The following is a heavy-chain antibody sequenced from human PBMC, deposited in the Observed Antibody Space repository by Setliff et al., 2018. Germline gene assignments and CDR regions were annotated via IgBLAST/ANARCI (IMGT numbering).Heavy chain of an antibody. V-gene: IGHV4-34*01. CDR3: ARGGSGWYVDAFDI. CDR2: INHSGST. J-gene: IGHJ3*02. D-gene: IGHD6-19*01. Sequence: SEPLSLTCAVYGGSFSGYYWSWIRQPPGKGLEWIGEINHSGSTNYNPSLKSRVTISVDTSKNQSSLKLSPVTAADTAVYYCARGGSGWYVDAFDIWGQGTMVTVSS. CDR1: GGSFSGYY.